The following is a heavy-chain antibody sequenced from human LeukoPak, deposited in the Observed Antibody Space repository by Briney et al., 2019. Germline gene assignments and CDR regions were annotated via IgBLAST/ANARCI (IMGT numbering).Heavy chain of an antibody. Sequence: GESLKISCKGSGYSFTSYWIGWVRQVPGKGLEWMGIIYPGDSDTRYSPSFQGQVTISADKSISTAYLQWSSLKASDTAMYCCARLSVVVPAALDYWGQGTLVTVSS. J-gene: IGHJ4*02. CDR3: ARLSVVVPAALDY. CDR1: GYSFTSYW. V-gene: IGHV5-51*01. CDR2: IYPGDSDT. D-gene: IGHD2-2*01.